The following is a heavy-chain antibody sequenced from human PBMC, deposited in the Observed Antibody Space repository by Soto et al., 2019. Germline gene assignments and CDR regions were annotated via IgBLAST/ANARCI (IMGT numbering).Heavy chain of an antibody. CDR3: ARARNTEHYYDSSGYGYNWFDP. V-gene: IGHV1-69*13. CDR1: GGTFSSYA. CDR2: IIPIFGTA. Sequence: SVKVCFKASGGTFSSYAISLVRQAPGQGLEWIGAIIPIFGTANYAQKFQGRVTITADESTSTAYMELSSLRSEDTAVYYCARARNTEHYYDSSGYGYNWFDPWGQGTLVTVSS. J-gene: IGHJ5*02. D-gene: IGHD3-22*01.